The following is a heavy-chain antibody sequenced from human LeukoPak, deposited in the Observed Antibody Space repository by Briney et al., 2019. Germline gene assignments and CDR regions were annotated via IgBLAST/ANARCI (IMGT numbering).Heavy chain of an antibody. J-gene: IGHJ6*02. D-gene: IGHD2-2*01. CDR1: GGPFSGYY. CDR2: INHSGST. V-gene: IGHV4-34*01. Sequence: SETLSLTCAVYGGPFSGYYWSWIRQPPGKGLEWIGEINHSGSTNYNPSLKSRVTISVDTSKNQFSLKLSSVTAADTAVYYCARVCSSTSCYANYYYYGMDVWGQGTTVTVSS. CDR3: ARVCSSTSCYANYYYYGMDV.